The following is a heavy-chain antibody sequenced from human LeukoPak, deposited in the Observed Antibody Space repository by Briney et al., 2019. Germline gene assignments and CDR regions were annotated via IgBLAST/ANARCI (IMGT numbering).Heavy chain of an antibody. CDR2: XXYSGXT. D-gene: IGHD3-10*01. CDR1: XGXXXXXXXX. V-gene: IGHV4-39*01. Sequence: SETLSLTCTVXXGXXXXXXXXXTXXXXXXXXGXXXXXXXXYSGXTYYNPSLKSRVTISVDTSKNQFSLGLYSVTAADTAVFYCARQVMFRGLFNYIDYWGQGTLVTVSS. J-gene: IGHJ4*02. CDR3: ARQVMFRGLFNYIDY.